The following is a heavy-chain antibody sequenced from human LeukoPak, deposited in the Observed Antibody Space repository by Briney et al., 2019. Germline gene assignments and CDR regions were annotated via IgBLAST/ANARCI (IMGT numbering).Heavy chain of an antibody. CDR2: ISSSGSTI. Sequence: GGSLRLSCAASGFTFSSYAMSWVRQAPGKGLEWVSYISSSGSTIYYADSVKGRFTISRDNAKNSLYLQMNSLRAEDTALYYCAKDGSSGGEGDYYYYMDVWGKGTTVTISS. J-gene: IGHJ6*03. CDR3: AKDGSSGGEGDYYYYMDV. CDR1: GFTFSSYA. V-gene: IGHV3-48*04. D-gene: IGHD6-25*01.